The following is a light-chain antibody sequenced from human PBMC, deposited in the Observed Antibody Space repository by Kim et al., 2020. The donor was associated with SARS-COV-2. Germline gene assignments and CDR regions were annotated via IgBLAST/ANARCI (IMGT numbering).Light chain of an antibody. CDR2: ENK. V-gene: IGLV6-57*03. CDR3: QSFDTTSHV. Sequence: GETLATPCPHSSGSIASNYVQWYRQRPASAPTTVIYENKQRPSGVPGRFSGSIDRSANSASLTISGLQTEDEADYYCQSFDTTSHVFGGGTQLTVL. CDR1: SGSIASNY. J-gene: IGLJ2*01.